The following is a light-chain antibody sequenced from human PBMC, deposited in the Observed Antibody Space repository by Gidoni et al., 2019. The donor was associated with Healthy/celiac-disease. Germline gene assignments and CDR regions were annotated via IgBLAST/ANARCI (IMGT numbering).Light chain of an antibody. J-gene: IGLJ2*01. V-gene: IGLV8-61*01. CDR3: VLYMGSGTVV. Sequence: QTVVTQEPSFSVSPGGTVTLTCGLSSGSVSTSYYPSWYPQTPGQAPPTLIYSTNTRSSGVPDRFSGSILGNKAALTITGAQADDESDYYCVLYMGSGTVVFGGGTKLTVL. CDR1: SGSVSTSYY. CDR2: STN.